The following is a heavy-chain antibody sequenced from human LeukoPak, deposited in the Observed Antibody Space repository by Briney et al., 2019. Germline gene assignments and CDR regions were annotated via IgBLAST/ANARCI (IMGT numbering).Heavy chain of an antibody. CDR3: ARDRYGDGFAHFDY. D-gene: IGHD5-24*01. V-gene: IGHV1-2*02. CDR2: ITPTDGA. CDR1: GYSFTAYA. J-gene: IGHJ4*02. Sequence: GASVKVSFKSSGYSFTAYAMHWVRQAPGQGLEWVGWITPTDGADYAQKFQGRVTMTSDTSMSTVYMDLNSLTSDDTAVYFCARDRYGDGFAHFDYWGQGTLVTVSS.